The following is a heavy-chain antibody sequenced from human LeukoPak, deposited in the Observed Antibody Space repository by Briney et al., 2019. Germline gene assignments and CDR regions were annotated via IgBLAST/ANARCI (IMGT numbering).Heavy chain of an antibody. J-gene: IGHJ3*02. Sequence: ASVKVSCKASGYTFTSYDINWVRQAPGQGLEWMGWMNPNSGNTGYAQKFQGRVTMTRNTSISTAYMELSSVRSEDTAVYYCARKAGATSGWYAFDIWGQGTMVTVSS. CDR1: GYTFTSYD. CDR3: ARKAGATSGWYAFDI. CDR2: MNPNSGNT. D-gene: IGHD6-19*01. V-gene: IGHV1-8*01.